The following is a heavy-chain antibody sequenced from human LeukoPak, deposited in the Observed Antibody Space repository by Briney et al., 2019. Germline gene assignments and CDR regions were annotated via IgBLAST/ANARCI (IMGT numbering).Heavy chain of an antibody. Sequence: GGSLRLSCAASGFTFSDYSMNWVRQAPGKGLEWVSVIYSGGSTYYADSVKGRFTISRDNSKNTLYLQMNSLRAEDTAVYYCAREAENTAMFHWGQGTLVTVSS. J-gene: IGHJ4*02. V-gene: IGHV3-66*01. CDR1: GFTFSDYS. CDR2: IYSGGST. CDR3: AREAENTAMFH. D-gene: IGHD5-18*01.